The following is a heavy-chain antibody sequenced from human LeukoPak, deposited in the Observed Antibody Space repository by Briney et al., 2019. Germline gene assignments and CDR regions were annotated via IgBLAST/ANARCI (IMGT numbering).Heavy chain of an antibody. CDR2: ISRSGGQI. D-gene: IGHD6-19*01. J-gene: IGHJ4*02. CDR3: ARRDTSGSFYCDY. V-gene: IGHV3-23*01. Sequence: GRSLRLSCAASGFTFSSYAMHWVRQAPGKGLEWVSSISRSGGQIYYADSMKGRFTISRDSSKDTLHLQMNSLRVEDTAVYYCARRDTSGSFYCDYWGQGTLVTVSS. CDR1: GFTFSSYA.